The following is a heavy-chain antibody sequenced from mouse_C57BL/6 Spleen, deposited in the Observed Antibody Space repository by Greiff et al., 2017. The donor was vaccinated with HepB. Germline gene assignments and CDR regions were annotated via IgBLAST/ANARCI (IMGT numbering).Heavy chain of an antibody. D-gene: IGHD1-1*01. CDR1: GFTFSSYG. Sequence: EVKLMESGGDLVKPGGSLKLSCAASGFTFSSYGMSWVRQTPDKRLEWVATISSGGSYTYYPDSVKGRFTISRDNAKNTLYLQMSSLKSEDTAMYYCARHDGPSTVVATSDYWGQGTTLTVSS. V-gene: IGHV5-6*01. J-gene: IGHJ2*01. CDR3: ARHDGPSTVVATSDY. CDR2: ISSGGSYT.